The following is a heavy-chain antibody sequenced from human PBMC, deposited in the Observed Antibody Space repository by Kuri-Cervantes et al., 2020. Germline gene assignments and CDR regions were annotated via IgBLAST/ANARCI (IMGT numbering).Heavy chain of an antibody. Sequence: GGSLRLSCAASGFTFSTYSMNWVRQAPGKGLEYVSYISSSSSAMFYGDSVKGRFTISRDSAKNSLFLQMNSLRDEDTAVYYCARDLDWAFDYWGQGTLVTVSS. CDR3: ARDLDWAFDY. CDR2: ISSSSSAM. V-gene: IGHV3-48*02. D-gene: IGHD3-3*01. CDR1: GFTFSTYS. J-gene: IGHJ4*02.